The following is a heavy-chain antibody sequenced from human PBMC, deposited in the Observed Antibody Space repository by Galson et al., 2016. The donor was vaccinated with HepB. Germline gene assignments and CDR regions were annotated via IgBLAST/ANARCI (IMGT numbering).Heavy chain of an antibody. CDR3: AGEKRQRVSDYEDY. J-gene: IGHJ4*02. V-gene: IGHV3-74*01. Sequence: SLRLSCAASGFIVSDYWVHWVRHPPGKGLVWVSRISPDGTSTAYADSVKGRFTISRDNAKNTLYLQMNSLRAEDTAVYFCAGEKRQRVSDYEDYWGQGILVRVSS. CDR2: ISPDGTST. D-gene: IGHD6-25*01. CDR1: GFIVSDYW.